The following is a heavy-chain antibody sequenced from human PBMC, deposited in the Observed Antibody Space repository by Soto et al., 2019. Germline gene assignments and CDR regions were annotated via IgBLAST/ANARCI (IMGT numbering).Heavy chain of an antibody. V-gene: IGHV3-9*01. CDR1: GFTFDDYA. J-gene: IGHJ4*02. D-gene: IGHD7-27*01. CDR2: ISWNSGTI. CDR3: AKETQSNLGTGGFDY. Sequence: EVQLVESGGGGVQPGRSLRLSCEASGFTFDDYAIHWVRQPPGKGLEWVSGISWNSGTIGYGDSVKGRFTISRDNAKNSLYLEMNSLRPEDTAFYFCAKETQSNLGTGGFDYWGQGILVSVSS.